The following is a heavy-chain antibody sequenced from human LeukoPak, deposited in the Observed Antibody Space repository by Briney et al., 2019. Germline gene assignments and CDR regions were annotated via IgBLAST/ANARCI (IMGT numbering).Heavy chain of an antibody. D-gene: IGHD6-25*01. V-gene: IGHV3-33*01. Sequence: GGSLRLSCATSGFTFSSYGMRWVRQAPGKGLEWISFIWCDGSNKYYADSVKGRFTISRDNAKNSVYLQLNTLRGEDTAVYYCARWIHVADTWFLDYWGKGTLVTAAS. CDR3: ARWIHVADTWFLDY. CDR2: IWCDGSNK. J-gene: IGHJ4*02. CDR1: GFTFSSYG.